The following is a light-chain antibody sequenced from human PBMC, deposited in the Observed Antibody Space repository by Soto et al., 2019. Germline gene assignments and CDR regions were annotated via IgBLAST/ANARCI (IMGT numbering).Light chain of an antibody. Sequence: DIVLTQSPDSLAVSLGERATINCKSSQSVLYSSNNKNYLAWYQQKPVQPPKLLIYWASTRESGVPDRFSGSGSGTDFTLTISSLQAEDVAVYYGQQYVSTPLTFGGGTKVEIK. J-gene: IGKJ4*01. CDR2: WAS. CDR1: QSVLYSSNNKNY. V-gene: IGKV4-1*01. CDR3: QQYVSTPLT.